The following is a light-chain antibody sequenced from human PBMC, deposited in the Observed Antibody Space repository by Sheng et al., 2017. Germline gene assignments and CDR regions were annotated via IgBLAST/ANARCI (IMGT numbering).Light chain of an antibody. V-gene: IGKV3D-15*01. CDR3: QQYYTSMYT. Sequence: EIVMTQSPATLSASPGERATLSCRASQSVGSSLAWYQQKPGQPPRLLIYDASTRATGIPARFSGSGSGTDFTLTISSLQAEDVAVYYCQQYYTSMYTFGQGTKLEIK. CDR2: DAS. CDR1: QSVGSS. J-gene: IGKJ2*01.